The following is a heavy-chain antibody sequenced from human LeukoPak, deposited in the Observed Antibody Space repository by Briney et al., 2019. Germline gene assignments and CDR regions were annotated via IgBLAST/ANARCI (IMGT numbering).Heavy chain of an antibody. D-gene: IGHD2-21*02. J-gene: IGHJ4*02. CDR1: GFTFSSYW. CDR3: AREGVTDFDY. CDR2: IKQDGSEK. Sequence: SGGSLRLSCAASGFTFSSYWMNWVRQAPGKRLEWVANIKQDGSEKFYVDFVKGRFTISRDNAKNSLYLQMNSLRAEDTAVYYCAREGVTDFDYWGQGTLVTVSS. V-gene: IGHV3-7*01.